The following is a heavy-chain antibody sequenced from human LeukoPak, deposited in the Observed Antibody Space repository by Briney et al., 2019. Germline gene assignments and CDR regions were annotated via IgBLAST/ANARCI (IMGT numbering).Heavy chain of an antibody. J-gene: IGHJ4*02. D-gene: IGHD2-21*02. CDR2: IIPIFGTA. CDR1: GYTFISYG. Sequence: SVKVSCKASGYTFISYGITWVRQAPGQGLEWMGGIIPIFGTANYAQKFQGRVTITADESTSTAYMELSSLRSEDTAVYYCASTAYCGGDCSIPLFDYWGQGTLVTVSS. CDR3: ASTAYCGGDCSIPLFDY. V-gene: IGHV1-69*13.